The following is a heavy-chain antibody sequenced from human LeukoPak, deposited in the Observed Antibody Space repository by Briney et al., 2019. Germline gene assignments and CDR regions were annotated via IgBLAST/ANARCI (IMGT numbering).Heavy chain of an antibody. D-gene: IGHD3-10*01. CDR2: ISASGGST. V-gene: IGHV3-23*01. J-gene: IGHJ6*04. CDR1: GFTFDNYA. CDR3: AKCFSMIRGLRGTYYYYGMDV. Sequence: GGSLRLSCAASGFTFDNYAMSWVRQAPGKGLEWVSSISASGGSTYYADSVKGRFTISRDNSNKIPYLQMNSLRAEDTAVYYCAKCFSMIRGLRGTYYYYGMDVWGRGTTVTVSS.